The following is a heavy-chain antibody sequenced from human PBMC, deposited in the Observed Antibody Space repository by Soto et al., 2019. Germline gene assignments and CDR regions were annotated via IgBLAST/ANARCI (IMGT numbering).Heavy chain of an antibody. CDR1: GGSISSGGYY. Sequence: TSETLSLTCTVSGGSISSGGYYWSWIRQHPGKGLEWIGYIYYSGSTYYNPSLKSRVTIPVDTSKNQFSLKLSSVTAADTAVYYCASRGYSYGFSLGMDVWGQGTTVTVSS. V-gene: IGHV4-31*03. J-gene: IGHJ6*02. CDR2: IYYSGST. D-gene: IGHD5-18*01. CDR3: ASRGYSYGFSLGMDV.